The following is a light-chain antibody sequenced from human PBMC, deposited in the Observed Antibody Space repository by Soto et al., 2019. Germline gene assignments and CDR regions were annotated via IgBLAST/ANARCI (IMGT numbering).Light chain of an antibody. CDR3: AAWDDSLNGDV. Sequence: QTVVTQPPSASGTPGQRVTISCSGSSSNIGSNTVNWYQQLPGTAPKLLIYSNNQRPSGVPDRFSGSKSGTSASLAISGLQSEDEAHYYGAAWDDSLNGDVFGTGTKLTVL. CDR1: SSNIGSNT. J-gene: IGLJ1*01. V-gene: IGLV1-44*01. CDR2: SNN.